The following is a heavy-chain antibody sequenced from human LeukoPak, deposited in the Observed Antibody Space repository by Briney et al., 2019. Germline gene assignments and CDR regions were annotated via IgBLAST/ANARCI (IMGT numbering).Heavy chain of an antibody. V-gene: IGHV4-59*02. D-gene: IGHD5-18*01. Sequence: SETLSLTCTVSGGSVIDYYWSWIRQSPGKGLEWLGYIYYTGSTSYNPSLRSRVTMSADTSKNQFSLKLSSVTAADTAVYYCARGPRGYSYGYHLGYWGQGTLVTVSS. CDR3: ARGPRGYSYGYHLGY. CDR1: GGSVIDYY. J-gene: IGHJ4*02. CDR2: IYYTGST.